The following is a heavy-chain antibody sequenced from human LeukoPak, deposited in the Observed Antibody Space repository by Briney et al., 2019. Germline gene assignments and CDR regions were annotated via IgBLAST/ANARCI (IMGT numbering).Heavy chain of an antibody. J-gene: IGHJ5*02. CDR1: GGSFSGYY. CDR2: INHSGST. CDR3: ARPNYGSGSYYRYRTSNWFDP. Sequence: SETLSLTCAVYGGSFSGYYWSWIRQPPGKGLEWIGEINHSGSTNYNPSLKSRVTISVDTSKNQFSLKLSSVTAADTAVYYCARPNYGSGSYYRYRTSNWFDPWGQGTLVTVSS. D-gene: IGHD3-10*01. V-gene: IGHV4-34*01.